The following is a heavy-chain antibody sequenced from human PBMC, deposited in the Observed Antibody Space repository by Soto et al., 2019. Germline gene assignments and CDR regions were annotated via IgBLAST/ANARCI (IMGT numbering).Heavy chain of an antibody. CDR1: GFTFSDHY. CDR3: AKIVGATTGDY. CDR2: TRNKANSYTT. V-gene: IGHV3-72*01. D-gene: IGHD1-26*01. Sequence: EVQLVESGGGLVQPGGSLRLSCAASGFTFSDHYMDWVRQAPGTGLEWVGRTRNKANSYTTEYAASVKGRFTISRDDSKNSLYLQMNSLKTEDTAVYYCAKIVGATTGDYWGQGTLVTVSS. J-gene: IGHJ4*02.